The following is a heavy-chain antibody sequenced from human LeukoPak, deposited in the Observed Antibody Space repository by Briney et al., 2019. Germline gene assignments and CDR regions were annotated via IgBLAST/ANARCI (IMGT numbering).Heavy chain of an antibody. D-gene: IGHD1-14*01. V-gene: IGHV3-23*01. Sequence: GGSLRLSCAVSGFTFSNYAMSWVRQAPGKGLEWVSVFSDKTHYADSVKGRFTISRDNSKNTLYLQMDSLRAEDTAIYYCAKDYHTTDSYSDPFDYWGQGTLVTVSS. CDR2: FSDKT. J-gene: IGHJ4*02. CDR1: GFTFSNYA. CDR3: AKDYHTTDSYSDPFDY.